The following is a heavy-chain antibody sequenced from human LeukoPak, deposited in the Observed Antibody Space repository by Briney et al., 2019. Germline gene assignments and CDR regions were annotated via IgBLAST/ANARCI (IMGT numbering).Heavy chain of an antibody. D-gene: IGHD4-17*01. J-gene: IGHJ4*02. CDR1: GFTFSSYS. Sequence: PGGSLRLSCAASGFTFSSYSMNWVRQAPGKGLEWVSYISSSGSTIYYADSVKGRFTISRDNAKNSLYLQMNSLRAEDTAVYYCASPPHPGAVNWGQGTLVTVSS. CDR3: ASPPHPGAVN. V-gene: IGHV3-48*04. CDR2: ISSSGSTI.